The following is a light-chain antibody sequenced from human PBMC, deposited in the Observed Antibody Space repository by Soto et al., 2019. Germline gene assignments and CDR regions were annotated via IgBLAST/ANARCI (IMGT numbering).Light chain of an antibody. CDR2: AAS. CDR1: QGISSY. V-gene: IGKV1-9*01. Sequence: DIQLTQSPSFLSASVGDRVTITCRASQGISSYLAWYQQKPGKAPKLLIYAASTLQSGVPSRFSGSGSGKEFTLTISSPQPEDFATYYCQQLNSYPLPFGQGTKLEIK. CDR3: QQLNSYPLP. J-gene: IGKJ2*01.